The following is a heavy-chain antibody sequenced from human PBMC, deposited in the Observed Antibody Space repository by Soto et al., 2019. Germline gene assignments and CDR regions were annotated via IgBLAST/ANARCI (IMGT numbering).Heavy chain of an antibody. CDR3: ARGVDSWSGYLF. CDR1: GGSFDGDY. D-gene: IGHD3-3*01. J-gene: IGHJ4*02. Sequence: SETLSLTCALYGGSFDGDYWSWIRQSPGKGLEWIGEIHHSGSTKYNPSLKSRVSLSVDTSTKQFSLKMTSMTAADRGVYYCARGVDSWSGYLFWGQGTPVTVSS. CDR2: IHHSGST. V-gene: IGHV4-34*01.